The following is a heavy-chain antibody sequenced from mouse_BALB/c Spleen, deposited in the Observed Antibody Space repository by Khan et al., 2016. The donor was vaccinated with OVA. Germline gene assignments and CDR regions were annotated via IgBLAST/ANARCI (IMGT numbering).Heavy chain of an antibody. D-gene: IGHD2-4*01. CDR2: IYPGSFNT. CDR3: ARDDYFWGDAMDY. CDR1: GYTFTTYY. V-gene: IGHV1S56*01. J-gene: IGHJ4*01. Sequence: QVQLQQSGPELVKPGASVRISCKASGYTFTTYYIHWVKQRPGQGLEWIGWIYPGSFNTNYNEKFKGKATLTADKSSSTAYIQLSSLTSEDSAVYFFARDDYFWGDAMDYWGQGTSVTVSS.